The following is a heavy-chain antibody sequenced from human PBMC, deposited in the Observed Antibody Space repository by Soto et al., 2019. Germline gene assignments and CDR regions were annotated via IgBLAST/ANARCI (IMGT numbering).Heavy chain of an antibody. CDR2: ISPILGIA. J-gene: IGHJ3*02. Sequence: QVQLVQSGAEVKKPGSSVKVSCKASGGTFSSYTISWVRQAPGQGLEWMGRISPILGIANYAQKFQGRVTIDADKSTSTAYMELSSLRSEDTAVYYCARGGFHAFDIWGQGTMVTVSS. CDR3: ARGGFHAFDI. CDR1: GGTFSSYT. V-gene: IGHV1-69*02. D-gene: IGHD3-10*01.